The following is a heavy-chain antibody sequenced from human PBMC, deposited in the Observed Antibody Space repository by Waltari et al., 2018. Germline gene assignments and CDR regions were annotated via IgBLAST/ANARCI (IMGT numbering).Heavy chain of an antibody. J-gene: IGHJ6*03. CDR2: RNPNSGNT. D-gene: IGHD6-13*01. Sequence: QVQLVQSGAEVKKPGASVKVSCKASGYTFTSYDINWVRQATGQGLEWMGWRNPNSGNTGYAQKFPGRVTMTRNTSISTAYMELSSLRSEDTAVYYCARVSSSCRQCRYYYYMDVWGKGTTVTVSS. CDR3: ARVSSSCRQCRYYYYMDV. V-gene: IGHV1-8*01. CDR1: GYTFTSYD.